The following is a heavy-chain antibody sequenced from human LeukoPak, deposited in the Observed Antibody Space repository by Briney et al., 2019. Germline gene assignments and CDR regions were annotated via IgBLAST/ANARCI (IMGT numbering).Heavy chain of an antibody. Sequence: PSVKVSCKASGGTFSSYAISWVRQAPGQGLEWMGGIIPIFGTANYAQKFQGRVTITADESTSTAYMELSSLRSEDTAVYYCARLTGYQHMVDYWGQGTLVTVSS. J-gene: IGHJ4*02. CDR3: ARLTGYQHMVDY. CDR1: GGTFSSYA. D-gene: IGHD3-9*01. CDR2: IIPIFGTA. V-gene: IGHV1-69*13.